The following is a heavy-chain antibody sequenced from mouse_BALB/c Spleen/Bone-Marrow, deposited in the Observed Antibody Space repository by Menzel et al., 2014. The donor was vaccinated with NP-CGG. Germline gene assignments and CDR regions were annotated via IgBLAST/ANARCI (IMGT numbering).Heavy chain of an antibody. CDR3: TRGITTVVATRAMDY. V-gene: IGHV1-5*01. CDR1: GYTFTSYW. CDR2: IYPGNSDT. J-gene: IGHJ4*01. D-gene: IGHD1-1*01. Sequence: EVKLQESGTVLARPGASVKMSCKASGYTFTSYWMHWVKQRPGQGLEWIGAIYPGNSDTSYNQKFKGKAKLTAVTSTSTAYMDLSSLTNVDSAVYYCTRGITTVVATRAMDYWGQGTSVTVSS.